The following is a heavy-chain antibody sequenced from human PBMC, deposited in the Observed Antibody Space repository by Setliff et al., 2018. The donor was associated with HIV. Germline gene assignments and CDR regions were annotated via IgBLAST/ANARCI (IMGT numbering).Heavy chain of an antibody. CDR2: ISRGGRTK. D-gene: IGHD3-9*01. V-gene: IGHV3-11*04. CDR1: GFTFSDYY. J-gene: IGHJ4*02. CDR3: ARAGYYRFDY. Sequence: KPGGSLRLSCAASGFTFSDYYMSWIRQAPGKGLEWISYISRGGRTKYYADSVKGRFTISRDNAKNSLYLQMNSLRAEDTTIYYCARAGYYRFDYWGQGTQVTVSS.